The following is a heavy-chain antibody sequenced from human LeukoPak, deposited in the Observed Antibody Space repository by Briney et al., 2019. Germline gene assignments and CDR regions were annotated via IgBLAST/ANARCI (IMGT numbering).Heavy chain of an antibody. CDR3: ARGGASSRYFGY. Sequence: SETLSLTCAVSGGSISGHFWSWIRQPPGKGLEWIGFVSYSGDTNYSPSFNGRVTISLDTSKSQFSLNLNSVTAADTAVYFCARGGASSRYFGYWGQGTLVTVSS. D-gene: IGHD1-26*01. CDR2: VSYSGDT. CDR1: GGSISGHF. V-gene: IGHV4-59*11. J-gene: IGHJ4*02.